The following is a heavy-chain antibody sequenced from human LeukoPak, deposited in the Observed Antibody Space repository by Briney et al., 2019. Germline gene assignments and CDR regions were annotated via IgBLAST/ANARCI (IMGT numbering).Heavy chain of an antibody. Sequence: GESLKISCKGSGYSFTSYWIGWVRQMPGKGLEWMGIIYPGDSDTRYSPSFQGQVTISADKSISTAYLQWSSLKASDTAMYYFARHFGRYSCSSIPNYYYYMDVWGKGTTVTVSS. J-gene: IGHJ6*03. V-gene: IGHV5-51*01. D-gene: IGHD6-6*01. CDR3: ARHFGRYSCSSIPNYYYYMDV. CDR2: IYPGDSDT. CDR1: GYSFTSYW.